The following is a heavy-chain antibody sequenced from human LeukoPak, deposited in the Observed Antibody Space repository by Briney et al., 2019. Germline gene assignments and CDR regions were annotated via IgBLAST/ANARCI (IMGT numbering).Heavy chain of an antibody. J-gene: IGHJ4*02. V-gene: IGHV1-24*01. CDR1: GYTLTELS. D-gene: IGHD2-2*01. CDR2: FDPEDGET. Sequence: ASAKVSCKVSGYTLTELSMHWVRQAPGKGLERMGGFDPEDGETIYAQKFQGRVTMTEDTSTDTAYMELSSLRSEDTAVYYCATDRKVVPGMFDYWGQGTLVTVSS. CDR3: ATDRKVVPGMFDY.